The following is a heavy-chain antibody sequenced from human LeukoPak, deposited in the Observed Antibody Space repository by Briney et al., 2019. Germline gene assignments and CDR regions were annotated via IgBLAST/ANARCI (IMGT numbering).Heavy chain of an antibody. J-gene: IGHJ4*02. CDR2: ISSSGSTI. CDR3: ARDHPPGGREPYFDY. Sequence: PGGSLRLSCAASGFTFSDYYMSWIRQAPGKGLEWLSYISSSGSTIYYSDSVKGRFTISRDTAKNSLYLQMNSVRAEDTAVYYCARDHPPGGREPYFDYGAREPWSPSPQ. V-gene: IGHV3-11*01. CDR1: GFTFSDYY. D-gene: IGHD1-26*01.